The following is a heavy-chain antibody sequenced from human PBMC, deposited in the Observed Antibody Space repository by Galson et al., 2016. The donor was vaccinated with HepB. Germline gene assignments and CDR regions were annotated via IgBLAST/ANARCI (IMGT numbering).Heavy chain of an antibody. V-gene: IGHV3-48*02. J-gene: IGHJ4*02. CDR1: GFIFSSYN. D-gene: IGHD3-22*01. CDR3: ARVYYANTGYKFFDF. Sequence: SLRLSCAASGFIFSSYNMNWVRQAPGKGLEWISYIGSRSDNIQYVDSVKGRFTISRDNAENSLYLQMNSLRDDDPAMYYCARVYYANTGYKFFDFWGQGTLVTVSS. CDR2: IGSRSDNI.